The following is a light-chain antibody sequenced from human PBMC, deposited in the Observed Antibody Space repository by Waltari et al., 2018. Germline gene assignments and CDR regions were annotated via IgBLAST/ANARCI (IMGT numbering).Light chain of an antibody. CDR2: NSS. Sequence: QSVMTQPPSASGTPGQRVTISCSGSSSNIGTYSVHWYQQLPGTAPKLLIFNSSQQPSGVPDRFSGSKSGTSASLAISGLQSDDGADYYCGTWDDSLNGPVFGGGTKLTVL. V-gene: IGLV1-44*01. CDR1: SSNIGTYS. CDR3: GTWDDSLNGPV. J-gene: IGLJ2*01.